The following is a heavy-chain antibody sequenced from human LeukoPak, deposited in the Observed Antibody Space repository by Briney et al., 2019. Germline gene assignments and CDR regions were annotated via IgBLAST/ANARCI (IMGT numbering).Heavy chain of an antibody. J-gene: IGHJ3*02. Sequence: ASVKVSCKASGYTFTSYGISWVRQAPGQGLVWMGWISAYNGNTNYAQKLQGRVTMTTDTSTSTAYMELRSLRSDDTAVYYCARSITMIGPNAFDIWGQGTMVTVSS. CDR1: GYTFTSYG. V-gene: IGHV1-18*01. CDR3: ARSITMIGPNAFDI. CDR2: ISAYNGNT. D-gene: IGHD3-22*01.